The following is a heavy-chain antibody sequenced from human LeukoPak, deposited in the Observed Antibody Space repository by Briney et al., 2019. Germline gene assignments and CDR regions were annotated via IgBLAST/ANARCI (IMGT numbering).Heavy chain of an antibody. CDR2: ISGSATGGIT. D-gene: IGHD3-10*01. Sequence: GGSLRLSCAVSGLTFSIYGMSWVRQSPGKGLEWVSAISGSATGGITNYADSVKGRFTISRDNDKNTVYLQMDNLRVEDTAVYYCANHRSAFEFWGQGTLVTVSS. V-gene: IGHV3-23*01. J-gene: IGHJ4*02. CDR1: GLTFSIYG. CDR3: ANHRSAFEF.